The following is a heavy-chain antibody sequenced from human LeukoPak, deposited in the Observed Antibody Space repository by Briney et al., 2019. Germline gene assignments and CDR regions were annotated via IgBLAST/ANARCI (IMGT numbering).Heavy chain of an antibody. V-gene: IGHV3-48*04. D-gene: IGHD7-27*01. Sequence: GGSLRLSCAASGFTFSSYSMNWVRQAPGKGLEWVSYISSSSSTIYYADSVKGRFTISRDNAKNSLYLQMSSLRAEDTAVYYCARAANGGHAFDIWGQGTMVTVSS. CDR1: GFTFSSYS. CDR3: ARAANGGHAFDI. CDR2: ISSSSSTI. J-gene: IGHJ3*02.